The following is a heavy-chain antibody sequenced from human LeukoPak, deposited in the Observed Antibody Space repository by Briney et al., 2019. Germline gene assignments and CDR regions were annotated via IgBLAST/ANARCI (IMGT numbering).Heavy chain of an antibody. V-gene: IGHV3-23*01. Sequence: GGSLRLSCAASGYIFSSYSMSWVRQAPGKGLEWVSVITGSGGNTYYADSVKGRFTISKDNSKNTVYLQMSSLRVDDTAVYYCAKAASSSWPSYYYGMDVWGQGTTVTVSS. D-gene: IGHD6-13*01. CDR2: ITGSGGNT. CDR1: GYIFSSYS. J-gene: IGHJ6*02. CDR3: AKAASSSWPSYYYGMDV.